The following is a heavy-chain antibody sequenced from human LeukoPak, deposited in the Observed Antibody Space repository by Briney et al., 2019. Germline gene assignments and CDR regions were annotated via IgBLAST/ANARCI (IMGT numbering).Heavy chain of an antibody. CDR3: AREVGATQFGY. CDR2: INAYNGNT. CDR1: GYTFTSYG. J-gene: IGHJ4*02. Sequence: ASVKVSCKASGYTFTSYGISWVRQAPGQGLEWMGWINAYNGNTNYAQKLQGRVTMTTDTSTSTAYMELRSLKSDDTAVYYCAREVGATQFGYWGQRTLITVSS. V-gene: IGHV1-18*01. D-gene: IGHD1-26*01.